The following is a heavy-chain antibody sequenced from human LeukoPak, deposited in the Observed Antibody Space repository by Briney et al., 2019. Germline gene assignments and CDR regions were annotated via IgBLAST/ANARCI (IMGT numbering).Heavy chain of an antibody. V-gene: IGHV4-59*08. CDR1: GGSISSYY. D-gene: IGHD6-13*01. Sequence: SETLSLTCTVSGGSISSYYWTWIRQPPGKGLEWIGYIYYSGSTNYNPSLKSRVTISVDTSKNQFSLKLSSVTAADTAVYYCARYSSSWYPYFDPWGQGTLVTVSS. CDR2: IYYSGST. CDR3: ARYSSSWYPYFDP. J-gene: IGHJ5*02.